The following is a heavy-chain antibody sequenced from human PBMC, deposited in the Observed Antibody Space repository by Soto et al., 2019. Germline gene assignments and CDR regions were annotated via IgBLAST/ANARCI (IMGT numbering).Heavy chain of an antibody. CDR3: GREADGSSGYPMAFDI. J-gene: IGHJ3*02. V-gene: IGHV4-30-2*01. CDR1: GGSISSGGYS. D-gene: IGHD3-22*01. CDR2: IYHSGST. Sequence: QLQLQESGSGLVKPSQTLSLTCAVSGGSISSGGYSWSWIRQPPGKGLEWIGYIYHSGSTYYNPSLKSRVTIAVDRSKNQFYLKLSSVTAADTAVYYCGREADGSSGYPMAFDIWGQGTMVTVSS.